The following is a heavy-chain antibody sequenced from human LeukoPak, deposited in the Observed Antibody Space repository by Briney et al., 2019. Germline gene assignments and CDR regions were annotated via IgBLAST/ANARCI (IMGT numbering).Heavy chain of an antibody. D-gene: IGHD6-13*01. CDR1: GGSFSGYY. J-gene: IGHJ6*03. CDR3: ARGVAAAGKHYYYYYYMDV. CDR2: IYYSGST. Sequence: SETLSLTCAVYGGSFSGYYWSWIRQPPGKGLEWIGYIYYSGSTNYNPSLKSRVTISVDTSKNQFSLKLSSVTAADTAVYYCARGVAAAGKHYYYYYYMDVWGKGTTVTVSS. V-gene: IGHV4-59*01.